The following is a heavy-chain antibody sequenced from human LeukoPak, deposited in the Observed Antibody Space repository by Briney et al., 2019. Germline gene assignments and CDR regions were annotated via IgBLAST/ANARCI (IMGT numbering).Heavy chain of an antibody. V-gene: IGHV3-15*01. J-gene: IGHJ4*02. CDR2: IKNRPDGDTR. CDR3: ITLNLRRGGDY. D-gene: IGHD3-3*01. Sequence: GRCLRLARAAAASTVRDAWMNSVRQHPGKWLGWDGLIKNRPDGDTRAYAASVRGRFTISRDDSKNTMYLQINALTTEDTAMYYCITLNLRRGGDYWGQGTLDTVSS. CDR1: ASTVRDAW.